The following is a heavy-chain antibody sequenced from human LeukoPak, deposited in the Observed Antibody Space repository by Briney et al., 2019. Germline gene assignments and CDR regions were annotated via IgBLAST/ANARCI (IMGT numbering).Heavy chain of an antibody. J-gene: IGHJ4*02. CDR3: ARESTADFFDY. D-gene: IGHD2-8*02. V-gene: IGHV1-2*02. Sequence: ASVKVSCKTSGYSFTGYYMHWVRQAPGQGLEWVGWTNPNSGDTNYAQNFQGRVTMTRDTSISTVYMELSRLRSDDTAVYYCARESTADFFDYWGQGTLVTVSS. CDR1: GYSFTGYY. CDR2: TNPNSGDT.